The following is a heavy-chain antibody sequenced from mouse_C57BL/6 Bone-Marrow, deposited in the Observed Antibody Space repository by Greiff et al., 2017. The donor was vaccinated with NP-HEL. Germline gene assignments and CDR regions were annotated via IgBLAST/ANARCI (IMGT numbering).Heavy chain of an antibody. Sequence: VQLQQPEAELVKPGASVKLSCKASGYTFTSYWMHWVKQRPGQGLEWIGMIHPNSGSTNYNEKFKSKATLTVDKSSSTAYMQLSSLTSEDSAVYYCARWSYGYYAMDYWGQGTSVTVSS. J-gene: IGHJ4*01. CDR1: GYTFTSYW. CDR3: ARWSYGYYAMDY. D-gene: IGHD1-1*01. CDR2: IHPNSGST. V-gene: IGHV1-64*01.